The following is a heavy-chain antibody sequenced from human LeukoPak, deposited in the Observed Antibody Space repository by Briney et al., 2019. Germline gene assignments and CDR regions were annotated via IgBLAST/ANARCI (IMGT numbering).Heavy chain of an antibody. J-gene: IGHJ5*02. Sequence: ASIKVSCKASGYAFTDYYLHWMRQAPGQGLEWMGGINPNTGSTNYAPRFQDRVIMTRDTSITTAYMELTSLRSDDTAVYYCSRDTTMARWFDPWGQGTLVTVSS. CDR2: INPNTGST. CDR1: GYAFTDYY. V-gene: IGHV1-2*02. CDR3: SRDTTMARWFDP. D-gene: IGHD5-24*01.